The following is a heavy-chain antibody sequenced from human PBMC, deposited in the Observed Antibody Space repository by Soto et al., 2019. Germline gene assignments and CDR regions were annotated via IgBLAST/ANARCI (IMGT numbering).Heavy chain of an antibody. CDR1: GFTFSDYY. J-gene: IGHJ4*02. CDR3: ARAIAAAGTAYYFDY. CDR2: ISSSSSYT. Sequence: GGSLRLSCAASGFTFSDYYMSWIRQAPGKGLEWVSYISSSSSYTNYADSVKGRFTISRDNAKNSLYLQMNSLRAEDTAVCYCARAIAAAGTAYYFDYWGQGTLVTVSS. V-gene: IGHV3-11*06. D-gene: IGHD6-13*01.